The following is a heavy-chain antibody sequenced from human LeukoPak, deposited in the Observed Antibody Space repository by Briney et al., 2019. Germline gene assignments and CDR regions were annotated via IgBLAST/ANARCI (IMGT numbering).Heavy chain of an antibody. D-gene: IGHD6-6*01. V-gene: IGHV3-30-3*01. J-gene: IGHJ4*02. CDR2: ISYDGSNK. CDR1: GFTFSSYA. Sequence: GGSLRLSCAASGFTFSSYAMHWVRQAPGKGLEWVAVISYDGSNKYYADSVKGRFTISRDNSKNTLHLQMNSLRAEDTAVYYCARDVAGVIGSSSGHYWGQGTLVTVSS. CDR3: ARDVAGVIGSSSGHY.